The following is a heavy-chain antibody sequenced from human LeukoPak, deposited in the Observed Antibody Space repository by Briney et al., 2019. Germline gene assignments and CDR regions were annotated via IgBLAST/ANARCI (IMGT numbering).Heavy chain of an antibody. CDR3: VPEKYYYDSSGYYWY. V-gene: IGHV3-21*01. CDR2: ISSSSSYI. Sequence: GGSLRLSCAASGFTFSSYSMNWVRQAPGKGLEWVSSISSSSSYIYYADSVKGRFTISRDNAKNSLYLQMNSLRAEDTAVYYCVPEKYYYDSSGYYWYWGQGTLVTVSS. CDR1: GFTFSSYS. D-gene: IGHD3-22*01. J-gene: IGHJ4*02.